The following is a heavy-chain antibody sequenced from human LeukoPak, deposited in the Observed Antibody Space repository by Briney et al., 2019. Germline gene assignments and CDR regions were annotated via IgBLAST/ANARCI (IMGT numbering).Heavy chain of an antibody. CDR3: ARAAYCTNGVCYGNDY. D-gene: IGHD2-8*01. CDR1: GYSLSSGYY. CDR2: IYHSGST. Sequence: SETLSLTCTVSGYSLSSGYYWSWIRQPPGKGLGWSGSIYHSGSTYYNPSLQSRVTISVDTSKNQLSLKLSSVTAADTAVYYRARAAYCTNGVCYGNDYWGQGTLVTVSS. J-gene: IGHJ4*02. V-gene: IGHV4-38-2*02.